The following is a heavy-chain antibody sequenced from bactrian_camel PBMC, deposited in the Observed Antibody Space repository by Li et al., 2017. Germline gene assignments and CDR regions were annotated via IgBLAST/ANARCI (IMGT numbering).Heavy chain of an antibody. D-gene: IGHD6*01. CDR1: GVTLNNID. CDR2: IKSGGVIR. V-gene: IGHV3S40*01. CDR3: AATYGRKCRAGGDFGY. Sequence: VQLVESGGALVQPGGSLTLSCTAHGVTLNNIDVSWVRQAPGKGLEWVGIIKSGGVIRYYANYTESVKGRFTTSQDNAKNTVSLQMNSLKPEDTAMYYCAATYGRKCRAGGDFGYWGQGTQVTVS. J-gene: IGHJ6*01.